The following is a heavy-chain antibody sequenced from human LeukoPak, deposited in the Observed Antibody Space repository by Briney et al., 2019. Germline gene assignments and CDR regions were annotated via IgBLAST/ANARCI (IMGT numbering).Heavy chain of an antibody. CDR2: ISYDGSNK. V-gene: IGHV3-30-3*01. CDR3: AREDYGGNSRFGAFDY. J-gene: IGHJ4*02. Sequence: GGSLRLSCAASGFTFSSYAMHWVRQAPGKGLEWVAVISYDGSNKYYADSVKGRFTISRDNSKNTLYLQMNSLRAEDTAVYYCAREDYGGNSRFGAFDYWGQGTLVTVSS. CDR1: GFTFSSYA. D-gene: IGHD4-23*01.